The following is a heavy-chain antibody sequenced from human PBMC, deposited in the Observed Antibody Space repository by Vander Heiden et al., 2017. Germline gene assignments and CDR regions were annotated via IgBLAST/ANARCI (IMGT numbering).Heavy chain of an antibody. Sequence: QVQLVESGGGVVQPGRTLRLSCAASGFTFSSYAMHWVRQAPGKGLEWVAVISYDGSNKYYADSVKGRFTISRDNSKNTLYLQMNSLRAEDTAVYYCARDGGGESTGYWYFDLWGRGTLVTVSS. V-gene: IGHV3-30*04. D-gene: IGHD3-16*01. CDR1: GFTFSSYA. CDR2: ISYDGSNK. CDR3: ARDGGGESTGYWYFDL. J-gene: IGHJ2*01.